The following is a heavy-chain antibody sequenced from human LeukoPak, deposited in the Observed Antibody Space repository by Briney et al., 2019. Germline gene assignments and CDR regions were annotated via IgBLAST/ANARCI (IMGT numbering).Heavy chain of an antibody. CDR1: GGSISSYY. V-gene: IGHV4-59*12. D-gene: IGHD3-10*01. Sequence: SETLSLTCTVSGGSISSYYWSWIRQPPGKGLEWIGYIYYSGSTNYNPSLKSRVTMSVDTSKNQFSLKLSSVTAADTAVYYCARDGGSETFDYWGQGTLVTVSS. CDR2: IYYSGST. J-gene: IGHJ4*02. CDR3: ARDGGSETFDY.